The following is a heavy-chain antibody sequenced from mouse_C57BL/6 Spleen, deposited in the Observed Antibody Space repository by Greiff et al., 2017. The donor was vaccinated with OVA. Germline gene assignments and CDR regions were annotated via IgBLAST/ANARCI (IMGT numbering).Heavy chain of an antibody. J-gene: IGHJ2*01. CDR2: IYPGDGDT. CDR3: ARWDGSSPFFDY. Sequence: VKLVESGAELVKPGASVKISCKASGYAFSSYWMNWVKQRPGKGLEWIGQIYPGDGDTNYNGKFKGKATLTADKSSSTAYMQLSSLTSEDSAVYFCARWDGSSPFFDYWGQGTTLTVSS. CDR1: GYAFSSYW. V-gene: IGHV1-80*01. D-gene: IGHD1-1*01.